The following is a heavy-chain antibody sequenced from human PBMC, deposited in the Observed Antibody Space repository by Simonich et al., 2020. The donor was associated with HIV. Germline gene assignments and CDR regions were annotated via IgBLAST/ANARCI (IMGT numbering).Heavy chain of an antibody. CDR1: CGSFSGYY. V-gene: IGHV4-34*01. Sequence: QVQLQQWGAGLLKPSETLSLTCAVYCGSFSGYYWSCIRQPPGKGLEWIGEINHNGRTNYNTSLKSRVIISVDMSKNQFSLKLNAVTAADTAVYYCARRRPLGKDDAFDIWGQGTLVTVSS. CDR2: INHNGRT. J-gene: IGHJ3*02. D-gene: IGHD7-27*01. CDR3: ARRRPLGKDDAFDI.